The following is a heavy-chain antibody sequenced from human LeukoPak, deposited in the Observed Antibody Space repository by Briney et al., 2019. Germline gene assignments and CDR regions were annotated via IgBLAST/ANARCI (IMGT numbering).Heavy chain of an antibody. V-gene: IGHV3-33*01. CDR2: IWYDGSNK. CDR3: AREGSRGNSQFDY. CDR1: GFTFSSYG. Sequence: GGSLRLSCAASGFTFSSYGMHWVRQAPGKGLEWVALIWYDGSNKYYTDSVKGRLTISRDNSKNTLYLQMNSLRAEDTAVYYCAREGSRGNSQFDYWGQGTLVTVSS. D-gene: IGHD2/OR15-2a*01. J-gene: IGHJ4*02.